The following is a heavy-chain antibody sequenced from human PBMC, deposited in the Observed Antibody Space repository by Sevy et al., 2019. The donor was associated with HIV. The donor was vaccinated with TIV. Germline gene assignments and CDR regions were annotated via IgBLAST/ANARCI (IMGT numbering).Heavy chain of an antibody. J-gene: IGHJ6*02. Sequence: GGSLRLSCAASGFTFDDYAMHWVRQAPGKGLEWVSGISWSGDSVAYADSVKGRFTISRDNSKNSLFLQLNSLRVEDTALYYCGKGEYCTGSSCYGLGVWGQRTTVTVSS. CDR3: GKGEYCTGSSCYGLGV. CDR2: ISWSGDSV. V-gene: IGHV3-9*01. D-gene: IGHD2-8*02. CDR1: GFTFDDYA.